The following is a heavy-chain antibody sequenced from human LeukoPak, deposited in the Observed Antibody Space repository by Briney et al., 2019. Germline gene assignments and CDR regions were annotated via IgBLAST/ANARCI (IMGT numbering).Heavy chain of an antibody. V-gene: IGHV3-21*04. J-gene: IGHJ4*02. CDR1: GFTFSSYS. D-gene: IGHD6-13*01. Sequence: GGSLRLSCAASGFTFSSYSMNWVRQAPGKGLEWVSSISSSSSYIYYADSVKGRFTISRDNAKNSLYLQMNSLRAEDTAVYYCARDRAGRATAGNTYYFDYWGQGTLVTVSS. CDR3: ARDRAGRATAGNTYYFDY. CDR2: ISSSSSYI.